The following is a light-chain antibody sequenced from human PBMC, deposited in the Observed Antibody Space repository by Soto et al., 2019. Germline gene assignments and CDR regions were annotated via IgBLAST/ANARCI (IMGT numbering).Light chain of an antibody. Sequence: DIQMTQSPSSLSASVGDRVTITCQASQDISNYLNWYQQKPGKAPKLLIYDASNLETGVPSRFSGSGPGTDFTFTISSLQAEDIATYYCQQLRTFGQGTKLEIK. CDR2: DAS. CDR1: QDISNY. V-gene: IGKV1-33*01. J-gene: IGKJ2*01. CDR3: QQLRT.